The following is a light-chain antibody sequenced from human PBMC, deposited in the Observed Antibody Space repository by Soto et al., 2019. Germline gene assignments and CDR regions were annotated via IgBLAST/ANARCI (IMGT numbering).Light chain of an antibody. J-gene: IGKJ1*01. CDR1: QSVRSY. CDR3: QQRSNWPPTWT. CDR2: DAS. V-gene: IGKV3-11*01. Sequence: EIVLTQSPATLSLSPGERATLSCRASQSVRSYLAWYQQKPGQAPRLVIFDASNRATGIPARFSGSGSGTDFTLIISDPEPEDFAVYYCQQRSNWPPTWTFGQGTKVDIK.